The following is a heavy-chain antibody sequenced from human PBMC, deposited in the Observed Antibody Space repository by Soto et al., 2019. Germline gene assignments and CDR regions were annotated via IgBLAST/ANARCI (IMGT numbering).Heavy chain of an antibody. V-gene: IGHV3-48*02. Sequence: EVQLMESGGGLVQPGGSLRLSCAASGVTFGSYSMNWVRQAPGKGLEWLSYISSTSGTIYYADSVKGRFTISRDNAKNSLYLPMNSLRDEDTAVYYCATSPRSDSSNVGWGQGTLVTVSS. J-gene: IGHJ4*02. CDR2: ISSTSGTI. CDR1: GVTFGSYS. D-gene: IGHD6-13*01. CDR3: ATSPRSDSSNVG.